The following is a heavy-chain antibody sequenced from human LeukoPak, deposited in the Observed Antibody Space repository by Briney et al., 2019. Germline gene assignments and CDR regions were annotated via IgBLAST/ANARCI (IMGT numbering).Heavy chain of an antibody. CDR2: IWYDGSNK. CDR1: GFTFSSYG. CDR3: AKGYCSGGSCYTPAGLDY. V-gene: IGHV3-33*06. D-gene: IGHD2-15*01. J-gene: IGHJ4*02. Sequence: PGGSLRLSCAASGFTFSSYGMHWVRQAPGKGLKWVAVIWYDGSNKYYADSVKGRFTISRDNSKNTLYLQMNSLRAEDTAVYYCAKGYCSGGSCYTPAGLDYWGQGTLVTVSS.